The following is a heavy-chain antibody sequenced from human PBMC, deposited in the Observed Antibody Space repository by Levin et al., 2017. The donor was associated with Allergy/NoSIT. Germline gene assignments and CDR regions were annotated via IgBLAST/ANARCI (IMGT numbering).Heavy chain of an antibody. V-gene: IGHV1-69*13. CDR1: GGTFSSYP. CDR2: IIPIFGTA. D-gene: IGHD3-22*01. Sequence: VASVKVSCKASGGTFSSYPISWVRQAPGQGLEWMGGIIPIFGTANYAQKFQGRVTITADESTSTAYMELSSLRSEDTAVYYCARAHHLYYYDVSGYYSALNYWGQGTLVTVSS. CDR3: ARAHHLYYYDVSGYYSALNY. J-gene: IGHJ4*02.